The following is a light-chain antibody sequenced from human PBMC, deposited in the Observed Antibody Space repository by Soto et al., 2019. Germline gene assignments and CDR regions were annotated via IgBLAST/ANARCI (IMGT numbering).Light chain of an antibody. CDR2: LGS. CDR3: MQSLQTPLT. J-gene: IGKJ4*01. V-gene: IGKV2-28*01. CDR1: QSLLHSNGYNC. Sequence: DIVMTQSPLSLPVTPGEPDSISCRSSQSLLHSNGYNCLDWYLQKPGQSPQLLIYLGSNRASGVPDRFSGNGSGTDFTLKISRVEAEDVGVYYCMQSLQTPLTFGGGTKVEIK.